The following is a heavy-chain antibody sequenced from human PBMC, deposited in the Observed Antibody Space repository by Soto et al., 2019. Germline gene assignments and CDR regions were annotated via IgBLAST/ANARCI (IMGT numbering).Heavy chain of an antibody. CDR3: TRAEGSRYYCYYAMDV. CDR1: GDSVSSNSAA. J-gene: IGHJ6*02. V-gene: IGHV6-1*01. Sequence: SQTLSLTCAISGDSVSSNSAAWNWIRQSPSRGLEWLGRTYYRSKWYNDYAVSVKSRITINPDTSKNQFSLQLNSVTPEDTAVYYCTRAEGSRYYCYYAMDVWGQGTTVTVSS. CDR2: TYYRSKWYN. D-gene: IGHD2-15*01.